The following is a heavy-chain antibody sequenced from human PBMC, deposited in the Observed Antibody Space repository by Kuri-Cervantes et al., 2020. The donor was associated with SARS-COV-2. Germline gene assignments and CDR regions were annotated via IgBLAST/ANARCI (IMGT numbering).Heavy chain of an antibody. Sequence: ASVKVSCKASGYTFTSYDINWVRQATGQGLEWMGWMNPNSGNTGYAQKFQGRVTITRNTSISTAYMELSSLRSEDTAVYYCARQMGYSSGHLYYYYHMDVWGKGTTVTVSS. J-gene: IGHJ6*03. CDR3: ARQMGYSSGHLYYYYHMDV. CDR2: MNPNSGNT. V-gene: IGHV1-8*03. D-gene: IGHD6-19*01. CDR1: GYTFTSYD.